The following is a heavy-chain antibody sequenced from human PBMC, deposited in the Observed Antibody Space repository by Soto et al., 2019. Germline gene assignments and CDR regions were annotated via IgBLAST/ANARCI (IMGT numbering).Heavy chain of an antibody. CDR2: IYRSGST. D-gene: IGHD3-16*01. J-gene: IGHJ5*01. Sequence: QVQLQESGPGLVRPSETLSLTCTVSGASLTSGSYYWSWVRQPPGKGLEWIAYIYRSGSTNYNPSLKSRATISVDTSKNQFSLRLTSVTPADTAMYYCARWKYSYADLPGDWFDSWGQGTLDTVSS. V-gene: IGHV4-61*01. CDR1: GASLTSGSYY. CDR3: ARWKYSYADLPGDWFDS.